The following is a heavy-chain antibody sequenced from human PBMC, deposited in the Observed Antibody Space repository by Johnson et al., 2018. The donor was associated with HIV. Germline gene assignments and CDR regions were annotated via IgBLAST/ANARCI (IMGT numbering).Heavy chain of an antibody. V-gene: IGHV3-30*02. J-gene: IGHJ3*02. CDR3: ARGGDDAFDI. Sequence: QVQLVESGGGVVQPGGSLRLSCAASGFTFSNYGMHWARQAPGKRLEWVAFIRYDGNSKYYADSVKGRFSVSRDNSKNSLYLQMNSLRAEDTAVYYCARGGDDAFDIWGQGTMVTVSS. CDR1: GFTFSNYG. CDR2: IRYDGNSK. D-gene: IGHD7-27*01.